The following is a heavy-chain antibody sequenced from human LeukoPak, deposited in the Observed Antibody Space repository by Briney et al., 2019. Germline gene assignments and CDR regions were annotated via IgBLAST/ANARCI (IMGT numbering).Heavy chain of an antibody. CDR2: INQDGTEK. Sequence: GGSLRLSCAASGFTFTTYWMTWVRQAPGKGLEWVANINQDGTEKHYVDSVKGRFTISRDNAKNSLYLQMNSLRAEDTAVYYCARDGYYYDSSGSRYFDYWGQGTLVTVSS. V-gene: IGHV3-7*01. D-gene: IGHD3-22*01. CDR1: GFTFTTYW. CDR3: ARDGYYYDSSGSRYFDY. J-gene: IGHJ4*02.